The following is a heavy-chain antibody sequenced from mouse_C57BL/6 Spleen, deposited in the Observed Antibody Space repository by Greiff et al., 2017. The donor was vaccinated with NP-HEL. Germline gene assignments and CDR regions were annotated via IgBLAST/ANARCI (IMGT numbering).Heavy chain of an antibody. CDR1: GFTFSSYA. Sequence: DVMLVESGGGLVKPGGSLKLSCAASGFTFSSYAMSWVRQTPEKRLEWVATISDGGSYTYYPDNVKGRFTISRDNAKNNLYLQMSHLKSEDTAMYYCARDGYYVFAYWGQGTLVTVSA. J-gene: IGHJ3*01. D-gene: IGHD2-3*01. CDR3: ARDGYYVFAY. CDR2: ISDGGSYT. V-gene: IGHV5-4*01.